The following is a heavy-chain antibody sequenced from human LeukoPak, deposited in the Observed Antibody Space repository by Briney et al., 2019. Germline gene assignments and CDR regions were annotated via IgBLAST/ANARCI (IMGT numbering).Heavy chain of an antibody. CDR3: ARVGSTGWYGDFDL. J-gene: IGHJ4*02. Sequence: GGSLRLSCAASAFTFSRYGMHWVRRAPGKGLEWVAGIYDDGSQKYYGDSVKGRFTISRDNSQKTLNLHMNSLKPDDTAVYFCARVGSTGWYGDFDLWGQGAPVTDYS. D-gene: IGHD6-19*01. CDR2: IYDDGSQK. CDR1: AFTFSRYG. V-gene: IGHV3-30*12.